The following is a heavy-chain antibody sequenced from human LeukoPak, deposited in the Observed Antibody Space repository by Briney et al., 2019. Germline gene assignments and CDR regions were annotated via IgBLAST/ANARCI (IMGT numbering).Heavy chain of an antibody. J-gene: IGHJ4*02. V-gene: IGHV4-59*01. CDR2: IYYGGST. CDR1: GGSISSYY. D-gene: IGHD1-20*01. CDR3: ARDYNWNFDY. Sequence: PSETLSLTCSVSGGSISSYYWSWIRQPPGKGLEWIGYIYYGGSTNSNPSLKSRVIISADTSKNLFSLKLSSVTAADTAVYYCARDYNWNFDYWGQGTLVTVSS.